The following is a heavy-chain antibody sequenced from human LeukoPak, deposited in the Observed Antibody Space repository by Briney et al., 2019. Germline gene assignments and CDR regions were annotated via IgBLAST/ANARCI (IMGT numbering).Heavy chain of an antibody. CDR3: AREWGRIAVAGGPGY. CDR1: GFIFSNYG. D-gene: IGHD6-19*01. J-gene: IGHJ4*02. V-gene: IGHV3-33*01. Sequence: GGSLRLSCEVSGFIFSNYGMHWVRQAPGKGLEWVALIWYDGRTKFHADSVRVRFTISRDNSANTLYLQMSSLRVEDTAVYYCAREWGRIAVAGGPGYWGQGALVTVSS. CDR2: IWYDGRTK.